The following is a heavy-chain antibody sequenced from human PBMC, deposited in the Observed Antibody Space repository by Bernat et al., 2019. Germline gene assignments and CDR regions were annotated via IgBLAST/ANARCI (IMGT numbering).Heavy chain of an antibody. CDR3: AEGAASLPY. V-gene: IGHV3-21*01. CDR1: GFTFSSFS. J-gene: IGHJ4*02. D-gene: IGHD6-6*01. CDR2: IDSTSTYI. Sequence: EVQMVESGGGLVKPGGSLRLSCAASGFTFSSFSMNWVRQAPGKGLEWVSSIDSTSTYIYYADSVKGRFTISRDNAKTSLYLQMNNLRAEDTAVYYCAEGAASLPYWGQGTLVTVSS.